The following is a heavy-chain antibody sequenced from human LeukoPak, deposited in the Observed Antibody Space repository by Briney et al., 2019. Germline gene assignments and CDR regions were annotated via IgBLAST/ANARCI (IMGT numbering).Heavy chain of an antibody. Sequence: GASVQVSCKAFGYTFTSNYMHWVRQAPGQGLEWMGWINTNTGNPRYAQGFTGRFVFSLDTSISTSYLQISSLKAEDTAVYYCTRGSGSWLSPKGPAWFDPWGQGTLVTVSS. CDR2: INTNTGNP. CDR3: TRGSGSWLSPKGPAWFDP. D-gene: IGHD3-22*01. V-gene: IGHV7-4-1*02. CDR1: GYTFTSNY. J-gene: IGHJ5*02.